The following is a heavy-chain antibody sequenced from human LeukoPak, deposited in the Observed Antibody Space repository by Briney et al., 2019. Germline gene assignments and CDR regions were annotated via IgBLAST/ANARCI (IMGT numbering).Heavy chain of an antibody. J-gene: IGHJ4*02. CDR2: INSDGSSR. D-gene: IGHD6-13*01. CDR1: GFTFSSYD. Sequence: GGSLRLSCAASGFTFSSYDMHWVRQAPGKGLVWVSRINSDGSSRNYADSVKGRFTISRDNAKNTLYLQMNSLRAEDTAVYYCASASSHRIAAGGDYWGQGTLVTVSS. V-gene: IGHV3-74*01. CDR3: ASASSHRIAAGGDY.